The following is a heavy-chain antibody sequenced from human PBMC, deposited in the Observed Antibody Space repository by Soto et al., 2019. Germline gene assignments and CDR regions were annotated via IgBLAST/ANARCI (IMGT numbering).Heavy chain of an antibody. Sequence: GASVKVSCKASGYTFTGYYMHWVRQAPGQGLEWMGWINPNSGGTNYAQKFQGRVTMTRDTSISTAYMELSRLRSDDTAVYYCARADIVVVVAATGGAWFDPWGQGTLVTVSS. D-gene: IGHD2-15*01. CDR2: INPNSGGT. V-gene: IGHV1-2*02. CDR3: ARADIVVVVAATGGAWFDP. CDR1: GYTFTGYY. J-gene: IGHJ5*02.